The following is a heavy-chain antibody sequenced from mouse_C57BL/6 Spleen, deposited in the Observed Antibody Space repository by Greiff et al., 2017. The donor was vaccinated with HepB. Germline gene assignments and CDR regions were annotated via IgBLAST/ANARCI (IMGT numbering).Heavy chain of an antibody. Sequence: EVQLQQSVAELVRPGASVKLSCTASGFNIKNTYMHWVKQRPEQGLEWIGRIDPANGNTKYAPKFQGKATITADTSSNTAYLQLSSLTSEDTAIYYCARSYYDGSSYVFHWYFDVWGTGTTVTVSS. V-gene: IGHV14-3*01. CDR3: ARSYYDGSSYVFHWYFDV. CDR1: GFNIKNTY. CDR2: IDPANGNT. J-gene: IGHJ1*03. D-gene: IGHD1-1*01.